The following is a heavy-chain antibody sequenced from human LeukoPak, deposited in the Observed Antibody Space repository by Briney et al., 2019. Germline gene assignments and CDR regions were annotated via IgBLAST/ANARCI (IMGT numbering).Heavy chain of an antibody. Sequence: ASVKVSCKASGYTFTGYYMHWVRQAPGQGLEWMGWINTYSGGTNYAQKFQGRVTMTRDTSISTAYMELSWLRSDDTAVYYCARRTYYYDSSGYYTIGFDYWGQGTLVTVSS. V-gene: IGHV1-2*02. CDR1: GYTFTGYY. CDR2: INTYSGGT. J-gene: IGHJ4*02. D-gene: IGHD3-22*01. CDR3: ARRTYYYDSSGYYTIGFDY.